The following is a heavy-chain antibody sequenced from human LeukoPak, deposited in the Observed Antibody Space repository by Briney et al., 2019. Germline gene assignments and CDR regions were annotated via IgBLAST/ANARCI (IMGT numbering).Heavy chain of an antibody. CDR1: GGSFSGYY. CDR3: ARGAGYYYYYGMDV. Sequence: SETLSLTCAVYGGSFSGYYWSWIRQPPGKGLEWIGEINHSGSTNYNPSLKSRVTISVDTSKNQFSLKLSSVAAADTAVYYCARGAGYYYYYGMDVWGQGTTVTVSS. V-gene: IGHV4-34*01. CDR2: INHSGST. J-gene: IGHJ6*02.